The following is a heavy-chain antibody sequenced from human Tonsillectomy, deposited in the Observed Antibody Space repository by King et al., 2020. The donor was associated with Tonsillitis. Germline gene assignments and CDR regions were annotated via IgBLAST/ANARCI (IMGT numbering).Heavy chain of an antibody. CDR1: GGTFSSYA. CDR2: IIPIFGTA. CDR3: AREEPRVVVPALGI. Sequence: QLVQSGAEVKKPGSSVKVSCKASGGTFSSYAISWVRQAPGQGLEWMGGIIPIFGTANYAQKFQGRVTITADESTSTAYMELSSLRSEDTAVNYCAREEPRVVVPALGIWGQGTMVTVSS. J-gene: IGHJ3*02. V-gene: IGHV1-69*01. D-gene: IGHD2-2*01.